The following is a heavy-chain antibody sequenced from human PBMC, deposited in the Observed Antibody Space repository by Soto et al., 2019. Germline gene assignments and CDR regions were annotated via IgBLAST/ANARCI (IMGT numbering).Heavy chain of an antibody. Sequence: SDTLSLTCAVYGRSFSGYYWSWIRQPQGAGQEWIGELNHSGSTNYNQYLQSRVTITVDTSKNQFSLKLSPVTAADTAVFYFASRAAKVRGVIITYYFDYWGQGTLGTVSS. CDR2: LNHSGST. CDR1: GRSFSGYY. CDR3: ASRAAKVRGVIITYYFDY. V-gene: IGHV4-34*01. D-gene: IGHD3-10*01. J-gene: IGHJ4*02.